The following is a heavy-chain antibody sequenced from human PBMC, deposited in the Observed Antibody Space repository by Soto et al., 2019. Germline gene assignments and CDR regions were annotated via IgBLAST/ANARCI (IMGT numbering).Heavy chain of an antibody. CDR1: GGSISSSSYY. CDR2: IYYSGST. V-gene: IGHV4-39*01. Sequence: PSETLSLTCTVSGGSISSSSYYWGWIRQPPGKGLEWIGSIYYSGSTYYNPSLKSRVTISVDTSKNQFSLKLSSVTAADTAVYYCLLWFGEIFSYYGMDVWGQGTTVT. D-gene: IGHD3-10*01. CDR3: LLWFGEIFSYYGMDV. J-gene: IGHJ6*02.